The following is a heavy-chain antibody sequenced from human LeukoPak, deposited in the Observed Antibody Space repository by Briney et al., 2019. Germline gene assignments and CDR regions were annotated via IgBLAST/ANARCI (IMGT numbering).Heavy chain of an antibody. J-gene: IGHJ3*02. CDR1: GFIFSDAW. CDR3: STNQALDI. V-gene: IGHV3-15*01. CDR2: IKRKADGGPT. Sequence: GGPLRLSCVASGFIFSDAWMTWVRQAPGKGLEWVGRIKRKADGGPTDYAAPVKGRFTISRDDSKNTLYLQMNSLKIEDTAVYFCSTNQALDIWGQGTKVTVSS.